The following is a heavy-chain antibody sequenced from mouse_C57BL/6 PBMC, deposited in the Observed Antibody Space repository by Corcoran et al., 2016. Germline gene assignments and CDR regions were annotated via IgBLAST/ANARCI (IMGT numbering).Heavy chain of an antibody. Sequence: QIQLVQSGPELKKPGETVKISCKASGYTFTTYGMSWVKQAPGKGLKWMGWINTYSGVPTYADDFKGRFAFSLETSASTAYLQINNLKNEDTATYFCARPGSSYVYWYFDFWGTGTTVTVSS. CDR3: ARPGSSYVYWYFDF. CDR2: INTYSGVP. V-gene: IGHV9-3*01. J-gene: IGHJ1*03. CDR1: GYTFTTYG. D-gene: IGHD1-1*01.